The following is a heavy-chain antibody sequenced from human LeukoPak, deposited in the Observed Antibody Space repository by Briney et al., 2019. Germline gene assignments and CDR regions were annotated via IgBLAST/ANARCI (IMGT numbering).Heavy chain of an antibody. Sequence: PSETLSLTCTVSGGSISTYYWSWIRQPPGKGLEWIGSMYYSGSTYYNPSLKSRVTISVDTSKNQFSLKLSSVTAADTAVYYCARGIGGQQLALANWFDPWGQGTLVTVSS. CDR2: MYYSGST. CDR3: ARGIGGQQLALANWFDP. V-gene: IGHV4-59*08. CDR1: GGSISTYY. J-gene: IGHJ5*02. D-gene: IGHD6-13*01.